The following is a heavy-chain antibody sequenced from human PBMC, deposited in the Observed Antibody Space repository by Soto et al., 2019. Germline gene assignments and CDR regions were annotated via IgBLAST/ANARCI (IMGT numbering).Heavy chain of an antibody. D-gene: IGHD2-21*02. J-gene: IGHJ6*02. CDR1: GFTFSNYY. Sequence: GGSLRLSCAVSGFTFSNYYIHWVRQAPGKGLEWVSSIRSGRDTFYADSVKGRFSISRDDATSSVSLQMNSLRGEDTAVYFCAREETAWPLAYGLDVWSQGTTVTVSS. V-gene: IGHV3-21*01. CDR3: AREETAWPLAYGLDV. CDR2: IRSGRDT.